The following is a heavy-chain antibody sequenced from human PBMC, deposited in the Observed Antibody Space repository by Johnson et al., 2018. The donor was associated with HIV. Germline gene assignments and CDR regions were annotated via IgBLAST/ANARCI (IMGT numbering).Heavy chain of an antibody. CDR1: GFIFSSYG. CDR3: AKDRRGKQQLVTGNDAFDI. D-gene: IGHD6-13*01. Sequence: QVQLVESGGGVVQPGRSLRLSCAASGFIFSSYGMHWVRQAPGKGLEWVAVIWYDGSNKYYADSVKGRFTISRDNSKNTLYLQMNSLRAEDTAVYYCAKDRRGKQQLVTGNDAFDIWGQGTMVTVSS. J-gene: IGHJ3*02. CDR2: IWYDGSNK. V-gene: IGHV3-33*06.